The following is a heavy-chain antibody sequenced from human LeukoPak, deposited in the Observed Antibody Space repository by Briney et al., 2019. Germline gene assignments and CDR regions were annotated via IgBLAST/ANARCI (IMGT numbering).Heavy chain of an antibody. CDR1: GGSFSGYY. J-gene: IGHJ4*02. CDR3: AKDRGQPY. D-gene: IGHD5-18*01. CDR2: ISGSGDST. V-gene: IGHV3-23*01. Sequence: PSETLSLTCAVYGGSFSGYYWSWIRQPPGKGLEWVSGISGSGDSTDYANSVKGRFTISRDNAKNTLYLQMNSLRAEDTAVYYCAKDRGQPYWGQGTLVTVSS.